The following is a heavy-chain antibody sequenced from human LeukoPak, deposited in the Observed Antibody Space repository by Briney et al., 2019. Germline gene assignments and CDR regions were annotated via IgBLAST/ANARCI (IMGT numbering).Heavy chain of an antibody. CDR2: IYYSGST. Sequence: SETLSLTCTVSGGSISNYYWSWIRQPPGKGLEWIGYIYYSGSTNYNPSLKSRVTISVDTSKNQFSLKLSSVTAADTAVYYCARTTSVFDYWGQGTLVTVSS. CDR1: GGSISNYY. V-gene: IGHV4-59*08. J-gene: IGHJ4*02. CDR3: ARTTSVFDY. D-gene: IGHD4-11*01.